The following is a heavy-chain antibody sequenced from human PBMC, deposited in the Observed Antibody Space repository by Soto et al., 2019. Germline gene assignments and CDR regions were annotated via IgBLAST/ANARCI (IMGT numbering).Heavy chain of an antibody. CDR2: ISGSGGST. Sequence: GGSLRLSCAASGFTFSSYAMSWVRQAPGKGLEWVSAISGSGGSTYYADSVKGRFTISRDNSKNTLYLQMNSLRAEDTAVYYCAKDSYYDFLSGYNYFDYWGQGTLVTVSS. V-gene: IGHV3-23*01. D-gene: IGHD3-3*01. J-gene: IGHJ4*02. CDR3: AKDSYYDFLSGYNYFDY. CDR1: GFTFSSYA.